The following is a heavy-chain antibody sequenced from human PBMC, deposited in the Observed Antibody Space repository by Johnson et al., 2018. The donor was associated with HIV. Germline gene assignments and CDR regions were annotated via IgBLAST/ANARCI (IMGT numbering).Heavy chain of an antibody. D-gene: IGHD1-26*01. CDR2: ISYDGSNK. V-gene: IGHV3-30*18. CDR3: AKARGELLGFDAFDI. CDR1: GFTFSSYD. Sequence: QVQLVESGGGVVQPGRSLRLSCAASGFTFSSYDMHWVRQAPGKGLEWVAVISYDGSNKYYADSVKGRFTISRDNSKNTLYLQMNSLRAEDTAVYYCAKARGELLGFDAFDIWGQGTMVTVSS. J-gene: IGHJ3*02.